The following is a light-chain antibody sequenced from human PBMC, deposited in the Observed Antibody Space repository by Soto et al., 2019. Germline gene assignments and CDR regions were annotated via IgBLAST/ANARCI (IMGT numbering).Light chain of an antibody. J-gene: IGKJ2*01. CDR2: AAS. CDR3: QQLIPMYT. Sequence: IQLTQSPSSLSASVGDRVTITCRASQGISSYLAGYQQKPGKAPKLLIYAASTLQSGVPSRFSGSGSGTDFTLTIISLQPEDFATYYCQQLIPMYTFGQGTQLQIK. CDR1: QGISSY. V-gene: IGKV1-9*01.